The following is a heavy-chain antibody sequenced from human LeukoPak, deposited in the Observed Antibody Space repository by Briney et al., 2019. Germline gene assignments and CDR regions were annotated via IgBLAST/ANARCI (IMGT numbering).Heavy chain of an antibody. CDR3: ASVDVVVPADEESNYYYYGMDV. V-gene: IGHV4-31*03. D-gene: IGHD2-2*01. CDR1: GGSISSGGYY. Sequence: SQTLSLTCTVSGGSISSGGYYWSWIRQHPGKGLEWIGYIYYSGSTYYNPSLKSRVTISVDTSKNQLSLKLSSVTAADTAVYYCASVDVVVPADEESNYYYYGMDVWGKGTTVTVSS. J-gene: IGHJ6*04. CDR2: IYYSGST.